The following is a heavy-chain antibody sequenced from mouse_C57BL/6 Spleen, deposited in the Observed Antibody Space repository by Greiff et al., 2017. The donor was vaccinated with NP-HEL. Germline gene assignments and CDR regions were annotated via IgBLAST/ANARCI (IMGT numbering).Heavy chain of an antibody. D-gene: IGHD2-4*01. V-gene: IGHV1-39*01. J-gene: IGHJ1*03. Sequence: VQLKQSGPELVKPGASVKISCKASGYSFTDYNLNWVKQSNGKSLEWIGVINPNYGTTSYNQKFKGKATLTVDQSSSTAYMQLNSLTSEDSAVYYCARGTLYYDYDGVFDVWGTGTTVTVSS. CDR3: ARGTLYYDYDGVFDV. CDR1: GYSFTDYN. CDR2: INPNYGTT.